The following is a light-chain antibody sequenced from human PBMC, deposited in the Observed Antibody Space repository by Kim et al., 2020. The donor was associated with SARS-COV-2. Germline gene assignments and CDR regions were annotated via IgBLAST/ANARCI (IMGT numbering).Light chain of an antibody. CDR2: RNN. V-gene: IGLV1-47*01. CDR3: ASWYDSLSGVV. Sequence: QSVLTQPPSASGTPGQRVTISCSGDSSNIGSYYVYWYQQFPGMDAKELIYRNNVRPAGVPDRCSVSKSGTSGSLAISGVRYDDEADYYCASWYDSLSGVVFGGGTQVTVL. CDR1: SSNIGSYY. J-gene: IGLJ7*01.